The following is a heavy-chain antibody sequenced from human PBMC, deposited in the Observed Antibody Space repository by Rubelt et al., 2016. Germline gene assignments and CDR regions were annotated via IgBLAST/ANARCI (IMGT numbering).Heavy chain of an antibody. V-gene: IGHV4-34*01. CDR3: AGGGGIAAAGFDY. Sequence: QVQLQQWGAGLLKPSETLSLTCAVYGGSFSGYYWSWIRQPPGKGLEWIGSIYHSGSTYYNPSLKSLVTISVDTSKNQFSLKLSSVTAADTAVYYCAGGGGIAAAGFDYWGQGTLVTVSS. J-gene: IGHJ4*02. D-gene: IGHD6-13*01. CDR2: IYHSGST. CDR1: GGSFSGYY.